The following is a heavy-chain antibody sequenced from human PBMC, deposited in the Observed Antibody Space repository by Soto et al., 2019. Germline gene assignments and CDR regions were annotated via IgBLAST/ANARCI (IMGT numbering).Heavy chain of an antibody. D-gene: IGHD2-15*01. CDR2: IWYDGSIK. V-gene: IGHV3-33*01. CDR3: ARIDCTGGSCRPYAYYDMDV. Sequence: GGSLRLSCAASGFTFNTYVMHWVRQSPGRGLEWVAVIWYDGSIKYYADSVKGRFTISRDNSKNTLYLQMNSLRAEDTAVYYCARIDCTGGSCRPYAYYDMDVWGQGTTVTVSS. CDR1: GFTFNTYV. J-gene: IGHJ6*02.